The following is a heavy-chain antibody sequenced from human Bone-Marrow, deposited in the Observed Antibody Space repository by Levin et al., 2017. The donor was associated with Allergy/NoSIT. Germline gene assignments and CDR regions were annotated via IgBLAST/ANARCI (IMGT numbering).Heavy chain of an antibody. V-gene: IGHV5-51*01. D-gene: IGHD2-2*01. J-gene: IGHJ5*02. CDR1: GYSFTSYW. Sequence: GESLKISCKGSGYSFTSYWIGWVRQMPGKGLEWMGIIYPGDSDTRYSPSFQGQVTISADKSISTAYLQWSSLKASDTAMYYCARQGPAYCSSTSCSPNWFDPWGQGTLVTVSS. CDR2: IYPGDSDT. CDR3: ARQGPAYCSSTSCSPNWFDP.